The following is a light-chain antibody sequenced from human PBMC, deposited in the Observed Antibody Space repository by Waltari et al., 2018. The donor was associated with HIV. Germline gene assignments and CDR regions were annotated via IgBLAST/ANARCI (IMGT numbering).Light chain of an antibody. CDR2: EFT. Sequence: QSALAQPPSASGSPGQSVAISCTGATSDVGGYNYVSWYQQHPGKAPKLMLFEFTKRPSGVPGLFSGSKSGNTASLTVSGLQAEDEADYYCCSYAGSNDWVCGGGTKVTVL. J-gene: IGLJ3*02. CDR1: TSDVGGYNY. V-gene: IGLV2-8*01. CDR3: CSYAGSNDWV.